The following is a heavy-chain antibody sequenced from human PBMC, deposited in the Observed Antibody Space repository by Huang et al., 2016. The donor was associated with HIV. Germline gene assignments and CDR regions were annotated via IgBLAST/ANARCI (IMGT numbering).Heavy chain of an antibody. J-gene: IGHJ4*02. Sequence: QVQLVQSGAEVKRPGASVKVSCKAFGYSFTGHFIHWVRQAPGQGLEGMGRIDPTSGAINWASRFQGRVSMTRDKCSGTAYMELSGLRSDDTAVFFCAREAWASGVAHYFDYWGPGTLVTVSS. CDR2: IDPTSGAI. CDR1: GYSFTGHF. CDR3: AREAWASGVAHYFDY. D-gene: IGHD3-10*01. V-gene: IGHV1-2*06.